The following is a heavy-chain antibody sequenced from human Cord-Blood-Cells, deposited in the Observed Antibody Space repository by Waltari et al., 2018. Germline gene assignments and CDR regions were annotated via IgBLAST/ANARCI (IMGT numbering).Heavy chain of an antibody. CDR1: GYTFTSHY. V-gene: IGHV1-46*01. CDR2: INPSGGST. CDR3: ARETPWGEWLLFDY. J-gene: IGHJ4*02. Sequence: QVQLVQSGAEVQKPGASVKVSCNASGYTFTSHYMHWVRPPPGQGLEWMGIINPSGGSTSYAQKFQGRVTMTRDTSTSTVYMELSSLRSEDTAVYYCARETPWGEWLLFDYWGQGTLVTVSS. D-gene: IGHD3-3*01.